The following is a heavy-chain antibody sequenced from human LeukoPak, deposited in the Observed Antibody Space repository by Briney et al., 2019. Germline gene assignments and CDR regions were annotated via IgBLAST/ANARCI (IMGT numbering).Heavy chain of an antibody. J-gene: IGHJ6*02. Sequence: SGGSLRLSCAASGFTFSSYGMHWVRQAPGKGLEWVAVISYDGSNKYYADSVKGRFTISRDNSKNTLYLQMNSLRAEYTAVYYCAKDRRLSHMVTEYYYYGMDVWGQGTTVTVSS. CDR2: ISYDGSNK. CDR3: AKDRRLSHMVTEYYYYGMDV. CDR1: GFTFSSYG. V-gene: IGHV3-30*18. D-gene: IGHD5-18*01.